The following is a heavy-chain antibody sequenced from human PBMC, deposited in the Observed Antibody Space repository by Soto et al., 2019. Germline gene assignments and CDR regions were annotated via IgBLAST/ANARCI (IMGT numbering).Heavy chain of an antibody. V-gene: IGHV3-30-3*01. CDR1: GFTFSAYA. J-gene: IGHJ4*02. D-gene: IGHD6-19*01. CDR3: ARDLVWSSGSILDF. Sequence: QVQLVASGGGVVQPGRSLRLSCAASGFTFSAYAMHWVRQAPGKGLEWVAVISYDGSNKYYADSVKGRFTISRDNSKNTLYLQMNSLRAEDTAVYYCARDLVWSSGSILDFWGQGTVVTVSS. CDR2: ISYDGSNK.